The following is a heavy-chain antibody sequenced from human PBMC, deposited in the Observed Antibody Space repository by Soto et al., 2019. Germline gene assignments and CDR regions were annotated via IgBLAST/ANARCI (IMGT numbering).Heavy chain of an antibody. Sequence: QLQLQESGPGLVKPSETLSLTCTVSGAPISSPSYYWGWIRQSPGKELEWIGSIYYSGTTHYNPSRKSRVTVSVDTSNMPLSLSLSSVTAADTTTYYCVRQPNRPMAGDEWGQGNLVSLSS. CDR3: VRQPNRPMAGDE. J-gene: IGHJ4*02. CDR2: IYYSGTT. CDR1: GAPISSPSYY. D-gene: IGHD6-19*01. V-gene: IGHV4-39*01.